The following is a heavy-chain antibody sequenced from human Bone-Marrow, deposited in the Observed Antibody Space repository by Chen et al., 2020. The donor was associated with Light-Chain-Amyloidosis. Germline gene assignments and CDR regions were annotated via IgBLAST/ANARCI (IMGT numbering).Heavy chain of an antibody. V-gene: IGHV1-18*04. CDR1: GYTFTTYV. CDR3: ARMVGPYYYDSSGFVY. D-gene: IGHD3-22*01. J-gene: IGHJ4*02. CDR2: ISAYNGYT. Sequence: QVQLVQSGAEVTKPGASVKVSCKASGYTFTTYVINWVRQAPGQGLEWMGWISAYNGYTNYAQKLQGRVTMTTDTSTNTAYMELRGLKSDDTAVYYCARMVGPYYYDSSGFVYWGQGTLVTVSS.